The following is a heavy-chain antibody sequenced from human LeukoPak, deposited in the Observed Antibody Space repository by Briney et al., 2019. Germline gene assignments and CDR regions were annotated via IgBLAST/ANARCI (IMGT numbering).Heavy chain of an antibody. CDR3: ARKADSNWYFDL. CDR2: IYSNDEK. CDR1: GFSLSNDRMG. J-gene: IGHJ2*01. D-gene: IGHD2-15*01. Sequence: SGPTLVKPTETLTLTCTVSGFSLSNDRMGGSWIRQPQGKALEWLAQIYSNDEKSYTTSRKSRLTITKDTSKSQVVLTMTNMDPVDSGTYYCARKADSNWYFDLWGRGTLVTVSS. V-gene: IGHV2-26*02.